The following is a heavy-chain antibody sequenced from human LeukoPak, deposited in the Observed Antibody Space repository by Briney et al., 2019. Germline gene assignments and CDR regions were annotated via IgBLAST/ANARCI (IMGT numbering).Heavy chain of an antibody. CDR2: ISSSSSYI. J-gene: IGHJ4*02. CDR3: TVDTAMVRLFDY. CDR1: GFTFSSYS. V-gene: IGHV3-21*03. D-gene: IGHD5-18*01. Sequence: GGSLRLSCAASGFTFSSYSMNWVRQAPGKGLEWVSSISSSSSYIYYADSVKGRFTISRDNAKNSLYLQMNSLKTEDTAVYYCTVDTAMVRLFDYWGQGTLVTVSS.